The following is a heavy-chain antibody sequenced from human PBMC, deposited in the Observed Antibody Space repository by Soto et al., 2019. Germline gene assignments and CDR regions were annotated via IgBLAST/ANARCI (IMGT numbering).Heavy chain of an antibody. V-gene: IGHV4-34*01. CDR1: GGSFTGYY. J-gene: IGHJ4*02. Sequence: QVHLQQWGAGLLKPSETLSLNCAVYGGSFTGYYWTWIRQSPGKGLEWIGEINHSGSANYNPSLESRVTMSVDTSKSQFSLRLSYVTAADTALYYCARGSERWGLGDWGQGSLVIVSS. D-gene: IGHD2-21*02. CDR2: INHSGSA. CDR3: ARGSERWGLGD.